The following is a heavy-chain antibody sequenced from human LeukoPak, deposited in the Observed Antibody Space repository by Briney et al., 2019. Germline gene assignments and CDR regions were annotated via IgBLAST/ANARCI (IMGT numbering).Heavy chain of an antibody. V-gene: IGHV4-4*09. J-gene: IGHJ5*02. CDR1: GGSISGNY. D-gene: IGHD1-26*01. CDR3: TQRQGLTSGSYDYFDP. CDR2: IHSSGYT. Sequence: SKTLSLTCTVSGGSISGNYWSWIRQPPGQGLEWIAYIHSSGYTNYNPSLRSRVTISVDTSNNQFSLKVTSVTAADTAIYYCTQRQGLTSGSYDYFDPWGQGALVTVSS.